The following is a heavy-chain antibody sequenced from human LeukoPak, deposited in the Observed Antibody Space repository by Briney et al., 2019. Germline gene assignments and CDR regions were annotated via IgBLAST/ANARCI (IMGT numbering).Heavy chain of an antibody. CDR2: ISYDGSNK. Sequence: GGSLRLSCAASGFTFSSYGMHWVRQAPGKGLEWVAVISYDGSNKYYADSVKGRFTISRDNSKNTLYLQMNSLRAEDTAVYYCAREPVEYSSSGYDYWGQGTLVTVSS. V-gene: IGHV3-30*03. D-gene: IGHD6-6*01. CDR1: GFTFSSYG. CDR3: AREPVEYSSSGYDY. J-gene: IGHJ4*02.